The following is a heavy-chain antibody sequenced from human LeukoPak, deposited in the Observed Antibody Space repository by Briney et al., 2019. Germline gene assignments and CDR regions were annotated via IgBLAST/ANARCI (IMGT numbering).Heavy chain of an antibody. J-gene: IGHJ4*02. CDR3: AKGRQTGIAAVGGDY. CDR1: GFIFDDYA. V-gene: IGHV3-9*01. D-gene: IGHD6-13*01. CDR2: IGWNSINI. Sequence: GGSLRLSCAASGFIFDDYAMHWVRQAPGKGLEWVSGIGWNSINIGYADSVKGRFTISRDNAKNSLYLQMNSLRAEDTAFYYCAKGRQTGIAAVGGDYWGQGILVTVSS.